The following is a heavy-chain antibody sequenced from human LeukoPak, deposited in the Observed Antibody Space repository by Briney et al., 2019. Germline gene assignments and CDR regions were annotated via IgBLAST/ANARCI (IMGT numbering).Heavy chain of an antibody. V-gene: IGHV4-34*01. CDR1: GGSFSGYY. D-gene: IGHD6-13*01. Sequence: SETLSLTCAVYGGSFSGYYWSWIRQPPGKGLEWIGEINHSGSTNYNPSLKSRVTISVDTSKNQFSLKLSSVTAADTAVYYCARVVGSSWYRGVDYWGQGTLVTVSS. CDR2: INHSGST. CDR3: ARVVGSSWYRGVDY. J-gene: IGHJ4*02.